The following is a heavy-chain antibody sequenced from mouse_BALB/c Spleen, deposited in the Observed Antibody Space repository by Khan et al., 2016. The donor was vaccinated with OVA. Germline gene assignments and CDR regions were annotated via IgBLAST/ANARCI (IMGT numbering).Heavy chain of an antibody. CDR1: GFTFSNFG. CDR2: MSSGSSTI. V-gene: IGHV5-17*02. J-gene: IGHJ1*01. CDR3: ARSGGNLHWYFDF. Sequence: EVELVESGGGLVQPGGSRKLSCAASGFTFSNFGMHWVRQAPKKGLEWVAYMSSGSSTIYYVDTVKGRFTISRDNLKNILFLQMTSLRSEDTAMYYCARSGGNLHWYFDFWGAGTSVTVSS. D-gene: IGHD3-1*01.